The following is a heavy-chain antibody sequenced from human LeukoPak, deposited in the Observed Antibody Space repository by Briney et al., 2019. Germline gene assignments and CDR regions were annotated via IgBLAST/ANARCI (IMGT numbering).Heavy chain of an antibody. CDR2: IIPIFGTT. V-gene: IGHV1-69*13. D-gene: IGHD6-13*01. CDR3: ASSSWLRDANFDC. CDR1: GGTFSSYA. Sequence: SVKVSCKASGGTFSSYAISWVRQAPGQGLEWMGGIIPIFGTTNYAQKFQGRVTITADESTSAAYMEVSSLRSEDTAVYYCASSSWLRDANFDCWGQGTLVTVSS. J-gene: IGHJ4*02.